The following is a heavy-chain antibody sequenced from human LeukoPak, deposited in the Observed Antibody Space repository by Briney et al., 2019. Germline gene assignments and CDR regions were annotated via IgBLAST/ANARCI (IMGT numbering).Heavy chain of an antibody. D-gene: IGHD4-17*01. CDR2: IYYTGST. J-gene: IGHJ3*01. CDR3: ARRPNLPADYGDYWRFDV. Sequence: SETLSLTCSISGVSISRSFYYWGWIRQPPGKRLELIGNIYYTGSTYYNPSLKSRVSMSVDTSKNQFSLNLISVTAAGTDVYFCARRPNLPADYGDYWRFDVWGQGRRVTVSS. CDR1: GVSISRSFYY. V-gene: IGHV4-39*01.